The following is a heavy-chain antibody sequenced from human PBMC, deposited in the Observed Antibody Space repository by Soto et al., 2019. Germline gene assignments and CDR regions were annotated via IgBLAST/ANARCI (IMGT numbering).Heavy chain of an antibody. V-gene: IGHV3-53*02. D-gene: IGHD2-2*01. Sequence: EVQLVETGGGLIQPGGSLRLSCAASGFIVSSHYMSWVRQAPGKGLEWVSAIYSGGSTYYTDSVEGRFTISRDVSNNILYLQMNSLRADDTAVYYCARDRGDCSSVSCYGSFYYGMDVWGQGTTVIVSS. CDR2: IYSGGST. J-gene: IGHJ6*02. CDR3: ARDRGDCSSVSCYGSFYYGMDV. CDR1: GFIVSSHY.